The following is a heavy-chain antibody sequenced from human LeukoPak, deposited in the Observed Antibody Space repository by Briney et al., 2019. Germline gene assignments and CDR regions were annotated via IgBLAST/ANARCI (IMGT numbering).Heavy chain of an antibody. J-gene: IGHJ4*02. CDR2: INPHIGGT. V-gene: IGHV1-2*02. Sequence: ASVKVSCKASAYTFSGYYLHWVRQAPGQGLEWMGWINPHIGGTNYAQKFQGRVTVTWDTSISTVYMELSSLRSDDTAVYFCARAPYYDNGEDYFDYWGQGTLVTVSS. D-gene: IGHD3-9*01. CDR1: AYTFSGYY. CDR3: ARAPYYDNGEDYFDY.